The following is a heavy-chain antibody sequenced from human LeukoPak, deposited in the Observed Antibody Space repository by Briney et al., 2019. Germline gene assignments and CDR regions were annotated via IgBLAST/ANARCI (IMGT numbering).Heavy chain of an antibody. CDR1: GGSISSSSYY. J-gene: IGHJ4*02. CDR3: ARDPGIVGEDY. D-gene: IGHD1-26*01. Sequence: SETLSLTCTVSGGSISSSSYYWGWIRQPPGKGLEWIGSIYYSGSTYYNPSLKSRVTISVDTSKNQFSLKLSSVTAADTAVYYCARDPGIVGEDYWGQGTLVTVSS. CDR2: IYYSGST. V-gene: IGHV4-39*07.